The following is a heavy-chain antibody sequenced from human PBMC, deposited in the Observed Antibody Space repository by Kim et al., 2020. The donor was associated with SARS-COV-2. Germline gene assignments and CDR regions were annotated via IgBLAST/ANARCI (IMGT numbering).Heavy chain of an antibody. D-gene: IGHD4-4*01. V-gene: IGHV3-21*01. CDR2: ISITGSHI. CDR1: GFTFSTYS. CDR3: ARGHTVTQREDLVDF. Sequence: GGSLRLSCAASGFTFSTYSMNWVRQPPGKGLEWVSSISITGSHIYYADSMKGRFTVSRDNAKNSVYLQMNSLRAEDTAVYYCARGHTVTQREDLVDFWG. J-gene: IGHJ4*01.